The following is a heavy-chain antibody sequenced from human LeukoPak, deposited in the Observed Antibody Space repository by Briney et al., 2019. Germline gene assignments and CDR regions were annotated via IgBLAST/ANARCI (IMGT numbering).Heavy chain of an antibody. Sequence: GRSLRLSCAASGLTFSSHGMHWVRQAPGKGLEWVALIWYDGSKKYYADSVEGRFTISRDNSKNTLYLQMNSLRDEDTALYYCARDRIRGSSSSWGGGFDYWGQGTLVSVSS. J-gene: IGHJ4*02. CDR3: ARDRIRGSSSSWGGGFDY. V-gene: IGHV3-33*01. CDR2: IWYDGSKK. D-gene: IGHD6-6*01. CDR1: GLTFSSHG.